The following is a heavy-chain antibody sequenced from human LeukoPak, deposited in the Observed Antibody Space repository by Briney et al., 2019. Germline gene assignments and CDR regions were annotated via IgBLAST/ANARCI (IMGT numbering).Heavy chain of an antibody. Sequence: ASVKVSCKTSGYTFTGYYIHWVRQAPGQGLEWLGRIDPNSGGTSYAHNFQGRVTMTRDTSISTAYMDLSSLRSDDPAVYYCARDSRVSGDYWGQGTLVTVSS. CDR2: IDPNSGGT. D-gene: IGHD2-2*01. CDR1: GYTFTGYY. J-gene: IGHJ4*02. CDR3: ARDSRVSGDY. V-gene: IGHV1-2*06.